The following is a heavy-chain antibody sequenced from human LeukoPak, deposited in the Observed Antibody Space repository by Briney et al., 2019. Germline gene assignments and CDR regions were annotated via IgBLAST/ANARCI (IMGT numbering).Heavy chain of an antibody. CDR3: ARDSGYYYDSSGDWPPLTDYWYFDL. D-gene: IGHD3-22*01. CDR2: IYYSGST. J-gene: IGHJ2*01. V-gene: IGHV4-39*07. CDR1: GGSISSSSYY. Sequence: PSETLSLTCTVSGGSISSSSYYWGWIRQPPGKGLEWIGSIYYSGSTYYNPSLKSRVTISVDTSKNQFSLKLSSVTAADTAVYYCARDSGYYYDSSGDWPPLTDYWYFDLWGRGTLVTVSS.